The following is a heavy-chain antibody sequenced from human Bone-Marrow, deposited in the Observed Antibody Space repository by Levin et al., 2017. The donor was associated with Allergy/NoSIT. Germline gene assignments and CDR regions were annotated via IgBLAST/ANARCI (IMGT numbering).Heavy chain of an antibody. CDR2: ISYDGSNK. CDR3: AKLYSGWNWFDP. J-gene: IGHJ5*02. D-gene: IGHD5-12*01. V-gene: IGHV3-30*04. CDR1: GFTFSSYA. Sequence: PGGSLRLSCAASGFTFSSYAMHWVRQAPGKGLEWVAVISYDGSNKYYADSVKGRFTISRDNSKNTLYLQMNSLRAEDTAVYYCAKLYSGWNWFDPWGQGTLVTVSS.